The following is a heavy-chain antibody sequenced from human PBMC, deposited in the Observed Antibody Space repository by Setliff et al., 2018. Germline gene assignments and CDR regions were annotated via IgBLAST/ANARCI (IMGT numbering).Heavy chain of an antibody. D-gene: IGHD1-26*01. J-gene: IGHJ3*01. CDR3: AREVGTSTSSDAFDV. CDR2: IYHSESA. Sequence: SETLSLTCTVSGDSISSGDYFWSWIRQPPGKGLEWIAYIYHSESAYYNPSLKSRVTMSVDTSKNQFSLHLTSVTAADTAVYYCAREVGTSTSSDAFDVWGQGMMVTVSS. V-gene: IGHV4-30-4*08. CDR1: GDSISSGDYF.